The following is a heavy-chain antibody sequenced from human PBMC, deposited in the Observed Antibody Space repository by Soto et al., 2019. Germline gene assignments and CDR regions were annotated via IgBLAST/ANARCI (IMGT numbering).Heavy chain of an antibody. CDR2: IYYSGNT. J-gene: IGHJ6*02. CDR1: GGSISSDY. CDR3: ARAQHDYNYHDYGLDV. V-gene: IGHV4-59*01. Sequence: QVQLQESGPGLVKPSETLSLTCVVSGGSISSDYWSWIRQPPGKGLECIGYIYYSGNTKYNPSLESRVTISVDMSTNQFSLNLRSVTAADTAVYYCARAQHDYNYHDYGLDVWGQGTTVTVSS. D-gene: IGHD4-4*01.